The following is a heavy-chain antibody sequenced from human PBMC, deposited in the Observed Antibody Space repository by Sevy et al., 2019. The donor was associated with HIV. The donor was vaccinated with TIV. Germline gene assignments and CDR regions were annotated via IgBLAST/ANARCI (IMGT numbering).Heavy chain of an antibody. J-gene: IGHJ3*01. Sequence: GGSLRLSCAAFGLTFSNYGMTWVRQAPGKGLEWVSSVSGSGGKRYNADSVKGRFTISRDNSKNTLYLQMNSLRAEDTAVYYCARRGNYYGDAFDFWGQGTVVTVSS. V-gene: IGHV3-23*01. CDR3: ARRGNYYGDAFDF. CDR2: VSGSGGKR. D-gene: IGHD3-10*01. CDR1: GLTFSNYG.